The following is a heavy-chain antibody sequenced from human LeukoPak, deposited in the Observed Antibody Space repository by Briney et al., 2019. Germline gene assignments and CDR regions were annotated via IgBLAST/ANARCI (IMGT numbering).Heavy chain of an antibody. V-gene: IGHV3-33*01. D-gene: IGHD2-15*01. Sequence: PGGSLRLSCAASGFTFSSYGMHWVRQAPGKGLEWVAVIWFDGSNKYYADSVKGRFTISRDNSKNTLYLQMNSLRAEDTAVYYCARDLGYCSGGSCYTLRCWGQGTLVTVSS. J-gene: IGHJ4*02. CDR2: IWFDGSNK. CDR3: ARDLGYCSGGSCYTLRC. CDR1: GFTFSSYG.